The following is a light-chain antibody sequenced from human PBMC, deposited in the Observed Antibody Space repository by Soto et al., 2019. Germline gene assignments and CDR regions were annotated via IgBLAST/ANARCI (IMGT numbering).Light chain of an antibody. J-gene: IGKJ1*01. Sequence: DIQVTQSPSSVSASAGDRVAITCRASQRMNSWLDWYQQRPGKAPKLLIYAASSLQSGVPSRFSGSGSGTEFTLTISSLQPEDFATYYCLQHNSYPLTFGQGTKVDIK. CDR1: QRMNSW. V-gene: IGKV1-12*01. CDR3: LQHNSYPLT. CDR2: AAS.